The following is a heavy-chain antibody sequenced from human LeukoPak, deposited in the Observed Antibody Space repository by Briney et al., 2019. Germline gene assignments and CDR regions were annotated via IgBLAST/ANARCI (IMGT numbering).Heavy chain of an antibody. J-gene: IGHJ4*02. V-gene: IGHV4-34*01. CDR1: GGSFSGYY. CDR3: ARSSYYYGSGSYPY. Sequence: PSETLSLTCAVYGGSFSGYYWSWIRQPPGKWLEWIGEINHSGSTNYNPSLKSRVTISVDTSKNQFSLKLSSVTAADTAVYYCARSSYYYGSGSYPYWGQGTLVTVSS. D-gene: IGHD3-10*01. CDR2: INHSGST.